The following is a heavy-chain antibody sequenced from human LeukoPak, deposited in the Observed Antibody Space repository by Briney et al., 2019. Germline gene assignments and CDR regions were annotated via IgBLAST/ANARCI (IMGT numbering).Heavy chain of an antibody. CDR1: GFTFSSSW. Sequence: GGSLRLSCAASGFTFSSSWMHWVRQAPGKGLVWVSRINSDGSSTTYADSVKGRFTISRDNAKNMLYLQMNSLRAEDTAVYYCTRDWYSSSDHWGQGTLVTVSS. D-gene: IGHD6-6*01. V-gene: IGHV3-74*01. J-gene: IGHJ4*02. CDR2: INSDGSST. CDR3: TRDWYSSSDH.